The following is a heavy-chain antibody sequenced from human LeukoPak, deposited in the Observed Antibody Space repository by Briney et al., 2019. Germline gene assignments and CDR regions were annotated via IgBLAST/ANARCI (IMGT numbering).Heavy chain of an antibody. CDR3: TTGTILPALQPDV. CDR1: GFTFSNAW. J-gene: IGHJ6*04. Sequence: GGSLRLSCAASGFTFSNAWMSWVRQAPGKGLEWVGRIKSKTDGGTTDYAAPVKGRFTISRDDSKNTLYLQMNSLKTEDTAVYYCTTGTILPALQPDVWGKGTTVTVSS. CDR2: IKSKTDGGTT. V-gene: IGHV3-15*01. D-gene: IGHD1-1*01.